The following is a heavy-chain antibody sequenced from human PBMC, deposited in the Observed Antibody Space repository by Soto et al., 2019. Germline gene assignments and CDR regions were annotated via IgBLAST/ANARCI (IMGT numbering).Heavy chain of an antibody. D-gene: IGHD1-26*01. CDR2: INPNSGGT. V-gene: IGHV1-2*04. CDR1: GYTFTGYY. CDR3: ARGIHSIGIEGKSRWDPWNGMDV. Sequence: GASVKVSCKASGYTFTGYYMHWVRQAPGQGLEWMGWINPNSGGTNYAQKFQGWVTMTRDTSISTAYMELSRLRSDDTAVYYCARGIHSIGIEGKSRWDPWNGMDVWGQGTTVTVSS. J-gene: IGHJ6*02.